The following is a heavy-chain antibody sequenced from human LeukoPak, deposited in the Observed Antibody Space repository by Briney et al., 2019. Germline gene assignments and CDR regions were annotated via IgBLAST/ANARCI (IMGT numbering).Heavy chain of an antibody. Sequence: PGGSLRLSCAASGFTFSSYSMNWVRQAPGKGLEWVSYIGSDSSIIHYADSVKGRFTISRDNAKNSLYLQMNSLRAEDTAVYYCARDTNDILTGYDYWGQGTLVTVSS. CDR3: ARDTNDILTGYDY. CDR2: IGSDSSII. V-gene: IGHV3-48*01. CDR1: GFTFSSYS. J-gene: IGHJ4*02. D-gene: IGHD3-9*01.